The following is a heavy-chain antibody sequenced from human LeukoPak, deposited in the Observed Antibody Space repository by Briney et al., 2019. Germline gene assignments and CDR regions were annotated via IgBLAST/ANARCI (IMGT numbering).Heavy chain of an antibody. D-gene: IGHD2-2*02. CDR2: INHSGST. Sequence: SETLSLTCAVYGGSFSGYYWSWIRQPPGKGLEWIGEINHSGSTNYNPSLKSRVTISVDTSKNQFSLKLRSVTAADTAVYYCARGYCSSTSCYTGGWFDPWGQGTLVTVSS. J-gene: IGHJ5*02. CDR3: ARGYCSSTSCYTGGWFDP. CDR1: GGSFSGYY. V-gene: IGHV4-34*01.